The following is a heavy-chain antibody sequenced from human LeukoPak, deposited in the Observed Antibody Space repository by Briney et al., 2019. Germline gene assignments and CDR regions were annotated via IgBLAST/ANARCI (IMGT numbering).Heavy chain of an antibody. CDR1: GFTFSSYA. CDR3: AKEGVDYQHQHGIDV. CDR2: ISGSGGST. V-gene: IGHV3-23*01. Sequence: GGSLGLSCAASGFTFSSYAMSWVRQAPGKGLEWVSAISGSGGSTYYADSVKGRFTISRDNSKNTLYLQMNSLRAEDTAVYYCAKEGVDYQHQHGIDVWGQGTTVTVSS. J-gene: IGHJ6*02. D-gene: IGHD4/OR15-4a*01.